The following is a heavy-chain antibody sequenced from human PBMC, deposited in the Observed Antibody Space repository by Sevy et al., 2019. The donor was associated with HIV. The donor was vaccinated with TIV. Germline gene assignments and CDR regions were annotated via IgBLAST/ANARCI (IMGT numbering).Heavy chain of an antibody. CDR1: GFTFSSYP. Sequence: GGSLRLSCAASGFTFSSYPMHWVRQAPGKGLEWVFFISFDGTDKYYAASVKGRFTITRDNSKNTLFLQMNSLRAEDTAFYYCVRETTMLPRGAFDFWGQGTMVTVSS. J-gene: IGHJ3*01. V-gene: IGHV3-30-3*01. CDR2: ISFDGTDK. D-gene: IGHD3-10*01. CDR3: VRETTMLPRGAFDF.